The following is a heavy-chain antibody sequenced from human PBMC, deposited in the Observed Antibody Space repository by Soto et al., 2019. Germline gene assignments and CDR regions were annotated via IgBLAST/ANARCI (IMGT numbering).Heavy chain of an antibody. CDR2: ISGSGGST. V-gene: IGHV3-23*01. J-gene: IGHJ4*02. CDR1: GFSFSSYA. D-gene: IGHD6-13*01. Sequence: GGSLILSCAASGFSFSSYAMNWVRQAPGKGLEWVSAISGSGGSTYYADTVKGRFIISRDISKNTLYLQMNSLRAEDTAVYYCAKDSGSWPYYSDYWGQGTLVTVSS. CDR3: AKDSGSWPYYSDY.